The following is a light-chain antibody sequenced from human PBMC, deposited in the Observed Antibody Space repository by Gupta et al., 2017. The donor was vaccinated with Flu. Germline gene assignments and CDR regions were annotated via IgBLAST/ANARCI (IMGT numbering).Light chain of an antibody. V-gene: IGKV3-20*01. Sequence: ELVLTQSPGTLSLSPGERATLSCRASQSVSSSYLAGYQQKPGQAPRLLIYGASSRATGIPDRFSGSGSGTDFTLTISRLEPEDFAVYYCQQCGRSPYTFGQGTKLEIK. CDR3: QQCGRSPYT. CDR2: GAS. J-gene: IGKJ2*01. CDR1: QSVSSSY.